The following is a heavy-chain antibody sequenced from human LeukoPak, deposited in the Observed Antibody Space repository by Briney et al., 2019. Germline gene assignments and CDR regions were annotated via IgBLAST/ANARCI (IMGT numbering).Heavy chain of an antibody. CDR3: ARGDLDTAMVTENYYYYSGRDV. V-gene: IGHV1-69*01. J-gene: IGHJ6*04. D-gene: IGHD5-18*01. Sequence: SVKVSCKASGGTFSSYAISWVRQAPGQGLEWMGGIIPSFGTGNYAQKFQGRVTITADESTSTAYMELSSLRSEDTAVYYCARGDLDTAMVTENYYYYSGRDVWGKGTTVTVSS. CDR1: GGTFSSYA. CDR2: IIPSFGTG.